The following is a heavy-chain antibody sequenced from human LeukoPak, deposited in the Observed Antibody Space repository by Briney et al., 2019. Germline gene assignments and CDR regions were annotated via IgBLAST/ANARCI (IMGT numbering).Heavy chain of an antibody. Sequence: SQTLSLTCTVSGGSISSGDYYWSWIRQPPGKGLEWIGYIYYSGSTYYNPSLKSRVTISVDTSKNQFSLKLSSVTAADTAVYYCARVLRGYSYGYFDYWGQGTLVTVSS. V-gene: IGHV4-30-4*08. CDR2: IYYSGST. J-gene: IGHJ4*02. CDR3: ARVLRGYSYGYFDY. D-gene: IGHD5-18*01. CDR1: GGSISSGDYY.